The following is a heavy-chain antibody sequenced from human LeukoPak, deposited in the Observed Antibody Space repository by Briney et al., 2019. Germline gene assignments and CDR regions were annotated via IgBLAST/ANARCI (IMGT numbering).Heavy chain of an antibody. CDR3: ARDHGDYVGYFDY. V-gene: IGHV4-59*12. CDR2: IYYSGST. Sequence: PSETLSLTCTVSGGSISSYYWSWIRQPPGKGLEWIGYIYYSGSTNYNPSLKSRVTISVDTSKNQFSLKLSSVTAADTAVYYCARDHGDYVGYFDYWGQGSLVTVSS. CDR1: GGSISSYY. D-gene: IGHD4-17*01. J-gene: IGHJ4*02.